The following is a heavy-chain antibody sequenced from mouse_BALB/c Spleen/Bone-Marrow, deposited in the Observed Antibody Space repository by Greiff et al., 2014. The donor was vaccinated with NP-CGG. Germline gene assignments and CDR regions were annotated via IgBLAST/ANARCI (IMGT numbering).Heavy chain of an antibody. CDR3: ARSYYGNYCAMDY. V-gene: IGHV1-67*01. D-gene: IGHD1-1*01. J-gene: IGHJ4*01. CDR1: GYTFTDYA. Sequence: QVHVKQSGPELVRPGVSVKISCKGSGYTFTDYAMHWVKQSHAKSLEWIGVISTYSGNTNYNQKFKGKATMTVDKSSSTAYMELARLTSEDSAIYYCARSYYGNYCAMDYWGQGTSVTVSS. CDR2: ISTYSGNT.